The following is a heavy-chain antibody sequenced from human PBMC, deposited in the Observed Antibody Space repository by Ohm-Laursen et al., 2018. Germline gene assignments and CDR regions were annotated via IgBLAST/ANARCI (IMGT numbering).Heavy chain of an antibody. D-gene: IGHD3-22*01. V-gene: IGHV4-59*07. J-gene: IGHJ4*02. CDR2: IYYSGTT. CDR3: ARAGYYSYYFDY. Sequence: SDTLSLTCTVSGGSISSYYWNWIRQPPGKGLEWIGYIYYSGTTNYSPSLKSRVTISVDTSKNQLSLKLSSVTAADTAVYYCARAGYYSYYFDYWGQGTLVTVSS. CDR1: GGSISSYY.